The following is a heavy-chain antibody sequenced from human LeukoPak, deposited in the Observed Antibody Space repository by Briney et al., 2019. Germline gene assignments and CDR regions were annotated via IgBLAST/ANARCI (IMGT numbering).Heavy chain of an antibody. CDR3: ARDRGYSSFDY. V-gene: IGHV3-7*01. CDR1: AFTFSSYW. CDR2: IKEDGSEI. D-gene: IGHD4-23*01. Sequence: QPGGSLRLSCEASAFTFSSYWVSWVRQAPGKGLEWVANIKEDGSEINYVDSVKGRFTISRDNAKNSLFLQMNGLRVEDTAVYYCARDRGYSSFDYWGQGTLVTVSS. J-gene: IGHJ4*02.